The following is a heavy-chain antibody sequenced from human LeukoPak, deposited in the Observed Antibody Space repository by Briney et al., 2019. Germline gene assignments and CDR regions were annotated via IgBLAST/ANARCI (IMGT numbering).Heavy chain of an antibody. V-gene: IGHV4-39*01. CDR2: IYYSGST. CDR1: GGSISSSSYY. Sequence: SETLSLTCTVSGGSISSSSYYWGWIRQPPGKGLEWIGSIYYSGSTYYNPSLKSRVTISVDTSKNQFSLKLSSVTAADTAVYYCASGLAEDYWGQGTLVTVSS. CDR3: ASGLAEDY. J-gene: IGHJ4*02. D-gene: IGHD1-14*01.